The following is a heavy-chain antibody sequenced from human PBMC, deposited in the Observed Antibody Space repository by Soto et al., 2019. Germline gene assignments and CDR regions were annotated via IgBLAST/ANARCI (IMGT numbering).Heavy chain of an antibody. CDR2: SSGHNGNT. CDR1: GYNFTKYG. V-gene: IGHV1-18*01. CDR3: ARDYYGSGSPRCPFFS. Sequence: ASVKVSFKASGYNFTKYGISWLRQAPGQGLEWMGWSSGHNGNTNYAQKIQGRVTMTTDTSTSTAYMELRSLRSDDTAVYYSARDYYGSGSPRCPFFSWRQGTLVTFSS. D-gene: IGHD3-10*01. J-gene: IGHJ5*02.